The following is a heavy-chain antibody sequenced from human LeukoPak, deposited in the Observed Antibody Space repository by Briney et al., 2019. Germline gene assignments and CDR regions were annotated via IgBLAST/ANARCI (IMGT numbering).Heavy chain of an antibody. Sequence: EGSLRLSCAASGFTFSKYWMLWVRQAPGKGLESVSRINTDGAVTTYADSVKGRFTVSRDNADNTMFLQMNSVRDEDTAVYYCATKQWLAPPPDSWGQGTPVTVSS. CDR1: GFTFSKYW. CDR2: INTDGAVT. D-gene: IGHD6-19*01. CDR3: ATKQWLAPPPDS. J-gene: IGHJ4*02. V-gene: IGHV3-74*01.